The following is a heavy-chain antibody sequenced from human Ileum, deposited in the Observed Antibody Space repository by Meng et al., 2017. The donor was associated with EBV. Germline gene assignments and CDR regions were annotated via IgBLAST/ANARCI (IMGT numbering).Heavy chain of an antibody. V-gene: IGHV1-18*01. CDR1: GYIFSIHA. D-gene: IGHD3-10*01. Sequence: QVQLVQSVAEVKKPGASVKVSCKTSGYIFSIHANSWLRQAPGQGLEWMGWISTYNGDTNYEQKLQDRVTITTDTSTSTAYMELRSLRSDDTAMYYCARDPSNSAGRRTYFDYWGQGTLVTVSS. CDR2: ISTYNGDT. CDR3: ARDPSNSAGRRTYFDY. J-gene: IGHJ4*02.